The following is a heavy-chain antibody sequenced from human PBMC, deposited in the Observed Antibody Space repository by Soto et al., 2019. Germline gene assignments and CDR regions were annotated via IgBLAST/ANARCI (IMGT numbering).Heavy chain of an antibody. Sequence: PGESLKISCKSSGYSFTSHWIGWVRQMPGKGLEWMGIIYPYDSDTRYSPSFQGQVTISADTSISTAYLQWSSLKASDTAMYYCARIIGCYRAGYFDYWGQGTLVTVSS. D-gene: IGHD1-26*01. CDR1: GYSFTSHW. CDR2: IYPYDSDT. J-gene: IGHJ4*02. V-gene: IGHV5-51*01. CDR3: ARIIGCYRAGYFDY.